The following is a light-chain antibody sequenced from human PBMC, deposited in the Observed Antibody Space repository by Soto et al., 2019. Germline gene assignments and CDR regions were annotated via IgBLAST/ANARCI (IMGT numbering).Light chain of an antibody. V-gene: IGLV2-14*01. Sequence: QSALTQPASVSGSPGQSITISCTGTSSDVGSYSYVSWYQQLPGKAPQLIIYELNNRPSGVSNRFSGSKSGNTASLTISGLQTEDEAHYYCSSYTSTNTGVFGTGTKLTVL. J-gene: IGLJ1*01. CDR3: SSYTSTNTGV. CDR1: SSDVGSYSY. CDR2: ELN.